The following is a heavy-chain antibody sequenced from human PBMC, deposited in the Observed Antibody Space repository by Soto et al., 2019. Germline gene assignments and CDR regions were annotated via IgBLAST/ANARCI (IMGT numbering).Heavy chain of an antibody. CDR2: IIPIFGTA. V-gene: IGHV1-69*01. Sequence: QVQLVQSGAEVKKPGSSVKVSYKASGGTFSSFAISWVRQAPGQGLEWMGGIIPIFGTANYAQKFQGRVTITADESTSTAYMELSSLRSEDTAVYYCARDRSNYKNYYYGMDVWGQGTTVTVSS. CDR1: GGTFSSFA. D-gene: IGHD4-4*01. J-gene: IGHJ6*02. CDR3: ARDRSNYKNYYYGMDV.